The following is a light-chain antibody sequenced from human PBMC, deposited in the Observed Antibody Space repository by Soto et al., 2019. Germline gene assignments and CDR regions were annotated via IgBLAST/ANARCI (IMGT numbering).Light chain of an antibody. Sequence: AIRMTQSPSSLSASTGDRVTITCRASQGISSYLAWYQQKPGKAPKLLIYAASTLQSGVPSRFSGSGSGTDFTLTISGRQSEDFATYYCQQYYSYPWTFGQGTKVEIK. CDR3: QQYYSYPWT. J-gene: IGKJ1*01. V-gene: IGKV1-8*01. CDR1: QGISSY. CDR2: AAS.